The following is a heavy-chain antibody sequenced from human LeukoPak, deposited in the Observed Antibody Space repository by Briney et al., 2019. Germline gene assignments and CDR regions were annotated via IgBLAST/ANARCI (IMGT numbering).Heavy chain of an antibody. CDR2: IYYGGST. CDR1: GGSISSYY. CDR3: ATLLYDILTGYYPNWFDP. V-gene: IGHV4-59*08. Sequence: PSGTLSLTCTVSGGSISSYYWRWLRQAPGKGLEWIGYIYYGGSTNYNPSLKSRVTISVDTSKNQFSLKLSSVTAADTAVYYCATLLYDILTGYYPNWFDPWGQGTLVTVSS. J-gene: IGHJ5*02. D-gene: IGHD3-9*01.